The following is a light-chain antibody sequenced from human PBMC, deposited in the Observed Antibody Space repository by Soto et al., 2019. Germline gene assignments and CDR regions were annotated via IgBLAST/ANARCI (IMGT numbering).Light chain of an antibody. Sequence: NFMLTQPHSVSESPGQTVTISCTRSSGSIASDYVQWYQQRPGSAPINVIFEDSQRPSGVPDRFSGSIDSSSNSASLTISRLTTEDAADYYCQSVDGKYVVFGGVTKLTVL. CDR1: SGSIASDY. V-gene: IGLV6-57*04. J-gene: IGLJ2*01. CDR2: EDS. CDR3: QSVDGKYVV.